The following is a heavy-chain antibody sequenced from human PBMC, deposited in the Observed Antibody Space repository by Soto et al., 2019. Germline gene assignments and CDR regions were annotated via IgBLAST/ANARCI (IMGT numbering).Heavy chain of an antibody. V-gene: IGHV3-66*01. D-gene: IGHD3-22*01. CDR2: IYRDGST. J-gene: IGHJ4*02. CDR3: ARGPMTVVVSYFAS. CDR1: GFTVSSNY. Sequence: EMQLVESGGGLVQPGGSLRLSCAASGFTVSSNYMTWVRQAPGKGLEWVSIIYRDGSTYYSDTVKGRFTITRDNSKNTLFCRMNSLRAEDAAVYYCARGPMTVVVSYFASWGQGTLVTVSS.